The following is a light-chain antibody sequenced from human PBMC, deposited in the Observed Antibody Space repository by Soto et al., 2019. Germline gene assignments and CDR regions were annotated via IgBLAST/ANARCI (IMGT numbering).Light chain of an antibody. J-gene: IGLJ2*01. V-gene: IGLV2-23*01. CDR1: SSDVGNYNL. Sequence: QSALTQPASVSGSPGQSITISCTGTSSDVGNYNLVSWYQQYPGKAPKLIIYEGNKWPSGVSNRFSGSKSGNTAPLTISGLQAEDEADYYCCSYAGSVVFGGGTKLTVL. CDR2: EGN. CDR3: CSYAGSVV.